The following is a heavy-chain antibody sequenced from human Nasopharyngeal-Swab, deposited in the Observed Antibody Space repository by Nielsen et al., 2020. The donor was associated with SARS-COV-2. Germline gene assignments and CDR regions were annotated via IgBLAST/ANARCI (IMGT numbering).Heavy chain of an antibody. J-gene: IGHJ4*02. CDR3: AGNHDNTF. V-gene: IGHV3-23*01. D-gene: IGHD3-22*01. CDR2: LSAPGNP. Sequence: GGSLRLSCAASGITFNNYAMSWVRQGPGKGLEWVSALSAPGNPYYADSVKGRFTISRDNARNSLFLQMDSLRVEDTAIYYCAGNHDNTFWGQGNLVAVS. CDR1: GITFNNYA.